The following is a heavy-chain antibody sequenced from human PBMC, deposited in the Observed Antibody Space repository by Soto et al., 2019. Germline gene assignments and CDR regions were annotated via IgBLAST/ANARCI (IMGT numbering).Heavy chain of an antibody. V-gene: IGHV1-18*01. CDR1: GYKFSREDG. D-gene: IGHD1-26*01. CDR2: ISISNDIT. CDR3: VRVLPRYRMSSSSDY. Sequence: QGHLVQSGAEVKKPGASVRISCKGSGYKFSREDGIGWVRQAPGQGLEWMGWISISNDITVYAQRIQDRVTMTRDTSTNTAYMELTNLRSDDSAVYYCVRVLPRYRMSSSSDYWGQGTLVSVAS. J-gene: IGHJ4*02.